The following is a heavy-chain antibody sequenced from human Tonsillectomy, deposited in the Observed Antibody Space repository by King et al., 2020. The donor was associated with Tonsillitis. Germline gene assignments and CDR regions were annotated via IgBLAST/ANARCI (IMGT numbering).Heavy chain of an antibody. CDR1: GFTFSTYA. D-gene: IGHD1-26*01. V-gene: IGHV3-23*04. CDR3: AKESPYSGNYRFYYFDY. J-gene: IGHJ4*02. Sequence: VQLVEAGGGLVQPGGSLRLSCEASGFTFSTYAMSWVRQAPGKGPEGVSAISGRDTRTFYADSVKGRFTISRDNSQNTVYLQMSSLRAEDTALYYCAKESPYSGNYRFYYFDYWGQGTLVTVSS. CDR2: ISGRDTRT.